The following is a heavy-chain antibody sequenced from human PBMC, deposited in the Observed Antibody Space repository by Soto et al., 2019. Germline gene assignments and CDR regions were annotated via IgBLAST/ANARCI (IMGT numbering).Heavy chain of an antibody. CDR1: GGSISSDY. CDR3: ARLAYTSGFIFEY. Sequence: SETLSLTCTVSGGSISSDYWTWIRQPPGERLEWIGYIYYNGNTNYNSSLKSRVTISIDTPKNQFSLKLNSLTAADTAVYFCARLAYTSGFIFEYWGRGTLVTVSS. D-gene: IGHD5-18*01. CDR2: IYYNGNT. V-gene: IGHV4-59*01. J-gene: IGHJ4*02.